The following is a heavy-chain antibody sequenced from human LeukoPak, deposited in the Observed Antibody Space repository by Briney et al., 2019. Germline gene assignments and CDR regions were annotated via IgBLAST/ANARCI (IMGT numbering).Heavy chain of an antibody. CDR2: IYYSGST. CDR3: ARHGHGSGGSCYRYDFDY. V-gene: IGHV4-39*01. Sequence: SETLSLTCTVSGGSISSSSYYWGWIRQPPGQGLEWIGSIYYSGSTYYNPSLKSRVTISVDTSKNQFSLKLSSVTAADTAVYYCARHGHGSGGSCYRYDFDYWGQGTLVTVSS. CDR1: GGSISSSSYY. J-gene: IGHJ4*02. D-gene: IGHD2-15*01.